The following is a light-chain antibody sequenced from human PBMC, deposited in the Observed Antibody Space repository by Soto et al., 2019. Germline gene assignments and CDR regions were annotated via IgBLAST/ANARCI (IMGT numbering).Light chain of an antibody. J-gene: IGKJ4*01. V-gene: IGKV3-20*01. CDR3: QQYGSSPLT. CDR2: GAS. CDR1: ESVSDNY. Sequence: EIVLTQSPGTLSLSPWERATLSCRASESVSDNYLAWYQQRSGQAPRLVIYGASSRASAVPDRFSGSGSGAVFTLTISRLEPEDFAVYYCQQYGSSPLTFGGGTKVEIK.